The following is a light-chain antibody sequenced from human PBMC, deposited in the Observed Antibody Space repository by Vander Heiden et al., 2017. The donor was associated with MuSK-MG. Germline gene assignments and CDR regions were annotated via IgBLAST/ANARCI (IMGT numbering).Light chain of an antibody. CDR1: QSISSY. CDR3: QQSYSTPQT. CDR2: AAS. Sequence: DIQMTQSPSSLSASVGDRVTITCRASQSISSYLNWYQQKPGKAPKLLIYAASSFQSGVPSRFSGSGSRTDFTLTISRLQPEHFATYYCQQSYSTPQTFGQGTKLEIK. J-gene: IGKJ2*01. V-gene: IGKV1-39*01.